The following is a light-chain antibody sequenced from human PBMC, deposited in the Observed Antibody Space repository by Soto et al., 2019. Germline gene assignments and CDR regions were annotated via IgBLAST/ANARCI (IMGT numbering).Light chain of an antibody. J-gene: IGKJ1*01. CDR2: RAS. V-gene: IGKV3-15*01. CDR1: QNIYSN. Sequence: ILMTQSPASLSVSPGERATLSCRASQNIYSNIAWYQQRPGQAPRLLIYRASTRATGVPARFSGSGSGTEFTLTISSLQSDDFAVYSCLQYHNLWAFGQGTKLEI. CDR3: LQYHNLWA.